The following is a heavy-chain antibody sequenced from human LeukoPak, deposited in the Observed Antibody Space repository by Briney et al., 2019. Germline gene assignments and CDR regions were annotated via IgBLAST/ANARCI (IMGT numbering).Heavy chain of an antibody. D-gene: IGHD7-27*01. Sequence: GGSLRLSCAASGFTFNNYVMHWVRQAPGKGLEWVAVISFDGSKKYSVDSVKGRFTISRDNSKNTLYLQMNSLRAEDTAVYYCVKGLGRYYFDYWGQGTLVTVSS. CDR2: ISFDGSKK. CDR1: GFTFNNYV. CDR3: VKGLGRYYFDY. J-gene: IGHJ4*02. V-gene: IGHV3-30*18.